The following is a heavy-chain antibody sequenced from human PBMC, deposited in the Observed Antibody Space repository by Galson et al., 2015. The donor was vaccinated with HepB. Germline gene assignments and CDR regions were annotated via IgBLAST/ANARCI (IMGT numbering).Heavy chain of an antibody. CDR3: VLHYGSGSYNGFFDC. CDR2: IHSNGGST. D-gene: IGHD3-10*01. CDR1: GFTFNTYN. Sequence: SVRLSCAASGFTFNTYNMHWVRQAPGKGLEYVSGIHSNGGSTYYADYVKGRFTISRDNSKNTLYLQMSSLRAEDTATYYCVLHYGSGSYNGFFDCWGQGTLVTVSS. J-gene: IGHJ4*02. V-gene: IGHV3-64D*06.